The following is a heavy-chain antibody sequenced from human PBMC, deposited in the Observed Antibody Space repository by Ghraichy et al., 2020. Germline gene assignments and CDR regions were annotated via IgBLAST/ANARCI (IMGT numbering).Heavy chain of an antibody. Sequence: SETLSLTCTVSGGSISSSSYYWGWIRQPPGKGLEWIGSLYYSGSTYYNPSLKSRVTISVDTSKNLFSLKLTSVTAADTAVYYCARVQLGQPHDVVSYYFDYWGQGTLVTVSS. V-gene: IGHV4-39*07. D-gene: IGHD2-2*01. CDR3: ARVQLGQPHDVVSYYFDY. CDR2: LYYSGST. CDR1: GGSISSSSYY. J-gene: IGHJ4*02.